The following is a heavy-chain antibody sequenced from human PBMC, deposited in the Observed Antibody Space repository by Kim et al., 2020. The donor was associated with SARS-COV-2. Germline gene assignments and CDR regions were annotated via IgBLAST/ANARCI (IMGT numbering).Heavy chain of an antibody. CDR1: GYTFTGYY. Sequence: ASVKVSCKASGYTFTGYYMHWVRQAPGQGLEWMGWINPNSGGTNYAQKFQGRVTMTRDTSISTAYMELSRLRSDDTAVYYCATKGRDAMVRGAFGYWGQGTLVTVSS. V-gene: IGHV1-2*02. CDR3: ATKGRDAMVRGAFGY. D-gene: IGHD3-10*01. J-gene: IGHJ4*02. CDR2: INPNSGGT.